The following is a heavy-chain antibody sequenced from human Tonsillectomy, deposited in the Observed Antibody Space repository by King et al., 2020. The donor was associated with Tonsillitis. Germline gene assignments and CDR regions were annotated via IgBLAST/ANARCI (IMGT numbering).Heavy chain of an antibody. CDR1: GFTFSSYS. Sequence: VQLVESGGGLVKPGGSLRLSCAASGFTFSSYSMNWVRQAPGKGLEWVSSISSSSSYISYADSVRGRFTISRDNAKHSLYLQMNSLRAEDTAVYYCASEMVWGVNAFGSWGQGTLVTVSS. CDR3: ASEMVWGVNAFGS. D-gene: IGHD3-10*01. J-gene: IGHJ4*02. V-gene: IGHV3-21*01. CDR2: ISSSSSYI.